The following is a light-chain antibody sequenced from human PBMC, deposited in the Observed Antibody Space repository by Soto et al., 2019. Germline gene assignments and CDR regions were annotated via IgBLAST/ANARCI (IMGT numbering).Light chain of an antibody. Sequence: EIVLTQSPATLSLSPGERATLSCRASQSVSSYLAWYQQKPGHAPRLLIYDASNRAPGIPARFSGRLPWTGLTLTISSIASEEVALYYCKQRSNRAVTFGQGTNVDI. V-gene: IGKV3-11*01. CDR1: QSVSSY. CDR3: KQRSNRAVT. J-gene: IGKJ1*01. CDR2: DAS.